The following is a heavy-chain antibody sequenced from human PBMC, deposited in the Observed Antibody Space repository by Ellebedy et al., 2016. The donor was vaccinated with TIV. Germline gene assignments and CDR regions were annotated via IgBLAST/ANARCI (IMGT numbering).Heavy chain of an antibody. J-gene: IGHJ4*02. Sequence: GESLKISXAASGFNFSGSAVHWVRQASGKGLQWVGRIRSKSNSYATAYAASVKGRFTISRDDSKNTASLQMNSLKTEDTAVYYCTNSMPTSWGQGTLVTVSS. V-gene: IGHV3-73*01. D-gene: IGHD5-12*01. CDR3: TNSMPTS. CDR1: GFNFSGSA. CDR2: IRSKSNSYAT.